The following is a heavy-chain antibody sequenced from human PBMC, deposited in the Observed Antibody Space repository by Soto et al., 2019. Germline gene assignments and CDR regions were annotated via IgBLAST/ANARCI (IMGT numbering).Heavy chain of an antibody. CDR3: AKDRVIQLLPIWPDP. CDR2: VSSDGNNK. Sequence: GGSLRLSCAASGFSFSKDGMHWVRQARGKGLEWVAFVSSDGNNKYYADSVKGRFTISRDNSNNTLYLQVDSLRVDDTALYYCAKDRVIQLLPIWPDPWGQGTLVTVSS. D-gene: IGHD2-2*01. V-gene: IGHV3-30*18. J-gene: IGHJ5*02. CDR1: GFSFSKDG.